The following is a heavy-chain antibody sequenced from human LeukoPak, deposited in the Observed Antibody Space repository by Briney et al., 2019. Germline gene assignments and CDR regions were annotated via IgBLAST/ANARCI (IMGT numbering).Heavy chain of an antibody. CDR2: IYYSGST. CDR3: ARNYGSGSYYNVDDAFDI. J-gene: IGHJ3*02. D-gene: IGHD3-10*01. CDR1: DGSTTGYY. V-gene: IGHV4-59*01. Sequence: PSETLSLTCSVSDGSTTGYYWSWIRQPPGKGLEWIGYIYYSGSTNYNPSLKSRVTISVDTSKNQFSLKLSSVTAADTAVYYCARNYGSGSYYNVDDAFDIWGQGTMVTVSS.